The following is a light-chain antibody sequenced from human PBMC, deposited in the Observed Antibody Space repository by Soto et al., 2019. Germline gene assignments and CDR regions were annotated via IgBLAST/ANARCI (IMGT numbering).Light chain of an antibody. CDR1: SSNIGAGYY. J-gene: IGLJ3*02. CDR3: QSYDSSLSWV. CDR2: GNS. Sequence: QSVLTQPPSVSGAPGQRVTISCTGSSSNIGAGYYVHWYQQLPGTAPKLLIYGNSNRPSGVPDRFSGSKSGTSASLAISGLQAEDEADYYCQSYDSSLSWVLGGGTKLTVL. V-gene: IGLV1-40*01.